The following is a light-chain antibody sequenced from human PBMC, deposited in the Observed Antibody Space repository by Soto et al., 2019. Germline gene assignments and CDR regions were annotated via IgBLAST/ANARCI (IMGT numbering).Light chain of an antibody. J-gene: IGKJ1*01. CDR2: GAS. V-gene: IGKV3-15*01. CDR3: QQDNNWPPWT. CDR1: QSVSSN. Sequence: EIVMTQSPATLSVSPGERATLSCRASQSVSSNLAWYQQKPGKAPRLLIYGASTRATGIPARFSGSGSGTEFTLNISSLQSEDFAVYYCQQDNNWPPWTFGQGTKVEIK.